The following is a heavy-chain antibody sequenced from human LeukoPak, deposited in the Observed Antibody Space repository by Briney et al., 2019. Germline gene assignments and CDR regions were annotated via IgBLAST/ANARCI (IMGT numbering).Heavy chain of an antibody. CDR3: ARGIDSGSYSPDGFNV. V-gene: IGHV4-61*01. CDR2: IYYRVSI. D-gene: IGHD3-10*01. Sequence: SETLSLTRSVSGGYVSSGSYYWAWIRQPPRKGLEWIGYIYYRVSINHSPSLNCRVTTPVETTKTQSSLKLSSVTAAATAVYYCARGIDSGSYSPDGFNVWGQRTILTV. CDR1: GGYVSSGSYY. J-gene: IGHJ3*01.